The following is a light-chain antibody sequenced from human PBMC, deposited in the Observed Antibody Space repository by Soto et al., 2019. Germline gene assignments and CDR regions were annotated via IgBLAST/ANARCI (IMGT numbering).Light chain of an antibody. CDR2: EVS. CDR3: MQTTQLPPT. V-gene: IGKV2D-29*01. Sequence: DIVMTQTPLSLSVTPGQPASISCKSSQSLLDSDGTTYLSWYVQKPGQPLHLLIYEVSNRFFGVPDRFSGSGSGTDFTLKISRVEAEDVGIYYCMQTTQLPPTFGHGTKVEIK. J-gene: IGKJ1*01. CDR1: QSLLDSDGTTY.